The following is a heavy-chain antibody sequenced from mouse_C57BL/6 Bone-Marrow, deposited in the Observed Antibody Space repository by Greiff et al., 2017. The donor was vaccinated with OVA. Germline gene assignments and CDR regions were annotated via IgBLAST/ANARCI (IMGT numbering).Heavy chain of an antibody. CDR2: IDPSDSYT. J-gene: IGHJ2*01. CDR3: ARRLTDFDY. Sequence: QVQLQQPGAELVKPGASVKLSCKASGYTFTSYWMQWVKQRPGQGLEWIGEIDPSDSYTNYNQKLKGKATLTVDTSSSTAYMQLSSLTSEDSAVYYCARRLTDFDYWGQGTTLTVSS. CDR1: GYTFTSYW. V-gene: IGHV1-50*01. D-gene: IGHD4-1*01.